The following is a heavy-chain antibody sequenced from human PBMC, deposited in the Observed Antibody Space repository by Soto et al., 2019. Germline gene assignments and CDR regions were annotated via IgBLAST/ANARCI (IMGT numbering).Heavy chain of an antibody. Sequence: PGGSLRLSCAASGFTFSSYAMSWVRQAPGKGLECVSTISCSGGTTYYADSVKGRFTISRDNSKNTLYLQTNSLRAEDTAVYYCANVRRTTIFDGVSLFDXWGQGTLVTVSX. J-gene: IGHJ4*02. V-gene: IGHV3-23*01. CDR1: GFTFSSYA. CDR2: ISCSGGTT. D-gene: IGHD3-3*01. CDR3: ANVRRTTIFDGVSLFDX.